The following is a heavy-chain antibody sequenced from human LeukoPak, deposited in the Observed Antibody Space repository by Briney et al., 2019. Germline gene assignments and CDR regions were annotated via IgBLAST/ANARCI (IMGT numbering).Heavy chain of an antibody. D-gene: IGHD2-15*01. Sequence: ASVKVSCKASGYTFTGYYLHWVRQAPGQGLEWMGWINPNSGGTNYAQKFQGRVTMTRDTSISTAYMELSSLRSDDTAVYYCARGRYCSGGSCSGYYYYYMDVWGKGTTVTVSS. CDR3: ARGRYCSGGSCSGYYYYYMDV. CDR2: INPNSGGT. CDR1: GYTFTGYY. J-gene: IGHJ6*03. V-gene: IGHV1-2*02.